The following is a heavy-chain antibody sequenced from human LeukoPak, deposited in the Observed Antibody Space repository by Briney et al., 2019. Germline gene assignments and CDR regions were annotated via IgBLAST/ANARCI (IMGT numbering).Heavy chain of an antibody. D-gene: IGHD3-10*01. CDR3: AKDVKMFRGPMIMRHFDY. CDR2: IKHDGSVQ. CDR1: GFTFSSYW. Sequence: PGGSLRLSCAASGFTFSSYWMSWVRQAPGKGLEWVANIKHDGSVQYCVDSVKGRFTISRDNSKNTLYLQMNSVRVEDTALYFCAKDVKMFRGPMIMRHFDYWGQGSLVTVSS. J-gene: IGHJ4*02. V-gene: IGHV3-7*01.